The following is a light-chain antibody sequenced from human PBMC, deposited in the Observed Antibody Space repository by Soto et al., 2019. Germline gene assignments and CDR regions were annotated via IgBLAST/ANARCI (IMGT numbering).Light chain of an antibody. CDR3: QQYGSSPVT. V-gene: IGKV3-20*01. J-gene: IGKJ2*01. CDR1: QSVSSSY. Sequence: EIVLTQSPGTLSLSPGERATLSCRASQSVSSSYLAWYQQKPGQAPRLLIYVASSRATGIPDRFSGSGSGTDFTLTISRLEPEDFAVYYCQQYGSSPVTFGQGTKLEIK. CDR2: VAS.